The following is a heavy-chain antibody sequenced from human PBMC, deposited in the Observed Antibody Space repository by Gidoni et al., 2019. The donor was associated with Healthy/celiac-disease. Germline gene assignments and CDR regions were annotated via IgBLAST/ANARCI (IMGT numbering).Heavy chain of an antibody. Sequence: EVQLVESGGGLIQPGGSLRLSCAASGFTVSSNYMSWVRQAPGKGLEWVSVIYSGGSTYYADSVKGRFTISRDNSKNTLYLQMNSLRAEDTAVYYCAREIRYFDYGGWFDPWGQGTLVTVSS. CDR2: IYSGGST. CDR3: AREIRYFDYGGWFDP. CDR1: GFTVSSNY. D-gene: IGHD3-9*01. V-gene: IGHV3-53*01. J-gene: IGHJ5*02.